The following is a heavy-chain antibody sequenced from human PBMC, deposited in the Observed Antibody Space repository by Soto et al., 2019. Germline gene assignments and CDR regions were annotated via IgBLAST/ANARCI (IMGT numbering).Heavy chain of an antibody. CDR3: ARVLGDDLLTGYSDVDTALGVFDF. V-gene: IGHV4-30-4*01. CDR2: MYHSGNT. Sequence: SETLSLTCTVSGGSINSGNYFWSWIRQPPGKGLEWIGYMYHSGNTYYNPSLKSRVIISVDTSKNQFSLILSSVTAADTAVYYCARVLGDDLLTGYSDVDTALGVFDFWGRGTLVTSPQ. J-gene: IGHJ4*02. D-gene: IGHD3-9*01. CDR1: GGSINSGNYF.